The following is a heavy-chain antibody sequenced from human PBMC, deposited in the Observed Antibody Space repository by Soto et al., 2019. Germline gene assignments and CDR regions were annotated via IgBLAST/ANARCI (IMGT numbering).Heavy chain of an antibody. Sequence: TSETLSLTCTVSGGSISSYYWSWIRQPPGKGLEWIGYIYYSGSTNYNPSLKSRVTISVDTSKNQFSLKLSSVTAADTAVYYCARRWGRTFDYWGQGTLVTSPQ. D-gene: IGHD7-27*01. CDR3: ARRWGRTFDY. CDR1: GGSISSYY. V-gene: IGHV4-59*08. J-gene: IGHJ4*02. CDR2: IYYSGST.